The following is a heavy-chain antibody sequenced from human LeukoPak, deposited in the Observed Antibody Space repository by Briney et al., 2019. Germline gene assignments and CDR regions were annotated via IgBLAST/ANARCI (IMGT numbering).Heavy chain of an antibody. V-gene: IGHV1-46*01. CDR1: GYSFTSYY. Sequence: ASVKVSCKASGYSFTSYYIHWVRQAPGQGLEWMGIFNPSGGSTSYAQKFQGRVTMTRDTSTSTVYMELSSLRSEDTAVYYCARAPYYYDSSGYYFDYWGQGTLVTVSS. CDR3: ARAPYYYDSSGYYFDY. CDR2: FNPSGGST. D-gene: IGHD3-22*01. J-gene: IGHJ4*02.